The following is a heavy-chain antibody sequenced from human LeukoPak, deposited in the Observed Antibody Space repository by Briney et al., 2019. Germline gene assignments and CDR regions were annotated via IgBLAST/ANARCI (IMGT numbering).Heavy chain of an antibody. CDR3: AGNTYYYGSGSHLDY. CDR2: IIPIFGTA. J-gene: IGHJ4*02. CDR1: GGTSSSYA. Sequence: SVKVSCKASGGTSSSYAISWVRQAPGQGLEWMGGIIPIFGTANYAQKFQGRVTITADKSTSTAYMELSSLRSEDTAVYYCAGNTYYYGSGSHLDYWGQGTLVTVSS. V-gene: IGHV1-69*06. D-gene: IGHD3-10*01.